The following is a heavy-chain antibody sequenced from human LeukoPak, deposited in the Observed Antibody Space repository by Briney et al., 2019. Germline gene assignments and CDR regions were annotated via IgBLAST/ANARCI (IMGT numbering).Heavy chain of an antibody. Sequence: ASVKVSCKASGYTFTGYYMHWVRQAPGQGLEWMGWINPNSGGTNYAQKFQGRVTMTRDTSISTAYMELSRLRSDDTAVYYYARDQGYCSSTSCSFDYWGQGTLVTVSS. CDR1: GYTFTGYY. J-gene: IGHJ4*02. D-gene: IGHD2-2*01. CDR3: ARDQGYCSSTSCSFDY. CDR2: INPNSGGT. V-gene: IGHV1-2*02.